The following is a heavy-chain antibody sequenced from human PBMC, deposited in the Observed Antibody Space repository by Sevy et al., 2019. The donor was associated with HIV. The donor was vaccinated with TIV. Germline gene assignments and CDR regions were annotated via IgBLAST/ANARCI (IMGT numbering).Heavy chain of an antibody. CDR2: IRYDGSNK. J-gene: IGHJ5*02. Sequence: GGSLRLSCAAPGFTFSSYGMHWVRQAPGKGLEWVAFIRYDGSNKYYADSVKGRFTISRDNSKNTLYLQMNSLRAEDTAVYYCAKDLIPVIAARHNWFDPWGQGTLVTVSS. D-gene: IGHD6-6*01. CDR1: GFTFSSYG. V-gene: IGHV3-30*02. CDR3: AKDLIPVIAARHNWFDP.